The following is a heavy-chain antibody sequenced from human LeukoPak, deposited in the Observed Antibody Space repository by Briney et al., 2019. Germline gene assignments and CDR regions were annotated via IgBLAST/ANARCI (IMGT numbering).Heavy chain of an antibody. J-gene: IGHJ4*02. CDR2: INPSGGST. D-gene: IGHD6-19*01. Sequence: ASVKVSCKASGYTFTSYYMHWVRQAPGQGLEWMEIINPSGGSTSYAQKFQGRVTMTRDTSTSTVYMELSSLRSEDTAVYYCASSSSGWIDFDYWGQGTLVTVSS. V-gene: IGHV1-46*01. CDR3: ASSSSGWIDFDY. CDR1: GYTFTSYY.